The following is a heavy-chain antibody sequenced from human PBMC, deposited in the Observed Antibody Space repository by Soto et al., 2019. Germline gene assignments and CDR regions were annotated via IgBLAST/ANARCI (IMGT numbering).Heavy chain of an antibody. V-gene: IGHV3-23*01. J-gene: IGHJ5*02. CDR2: IRVGGGDT. Sequence: EVRLLESGGGLAQPGGSRRLSCAASGFTFSSSAMNWVRQAPGKGLEWVSSIRVGGGDTFYADSVRGRFTVSRDISRNTLYLQMNSLRAEDTAIYYCAKCSVGTVRTSGWCNWFAPWGQGTLVCVSS. CDR1: GFTFSSSA. D-gene: IGHD6-19*01. CDR3: AKCSVGTVRTSGWCNWFAP.